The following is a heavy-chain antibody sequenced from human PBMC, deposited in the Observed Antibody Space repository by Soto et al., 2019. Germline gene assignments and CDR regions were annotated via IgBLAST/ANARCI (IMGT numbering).Heavy chain of an antibody. D-gene: IGHD6-19*01. CDR3: ASDPGGYSSGWYYRNWYFDL. CDR1: GFTFSSYS. Sequence: EVQLVESGGGLVQPGGSLRLSCAASGFTFSSYSMNWVRQAPGKGLEWVSYISSSSSTIYYADSVKGRFTISKDNAKNSLYLPMNSLRDEDTAVYYCASDPGGYSSGWYYRNWYFDLWGRGTLVTVSS. CDR2: ISSSSSTI. J-gene: IGHJ2*01. V-gene: IGHV3-48*02.